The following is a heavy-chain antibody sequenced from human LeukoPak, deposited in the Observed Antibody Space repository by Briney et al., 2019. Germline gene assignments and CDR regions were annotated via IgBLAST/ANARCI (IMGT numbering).Heavy chain of an antibody. D-gene: IGHD5-18*01. J-gene: IGHJ4*02. CDR1: GGSISSYY. CDR2: IYYSGST. V-gene: IGHV4-39*01. CDR3: ARPSGYSYGYGIDY. Sequence: SETLSLTCTVSGGSISSYYWSWIRQPPGKGLEWIGSIYYSGSTYYNPSLKSRVTISVDTSKNQFSLKLSSVTAADTAVYYCARPSGYSYGYGIDYWGQGTLVTVSS.